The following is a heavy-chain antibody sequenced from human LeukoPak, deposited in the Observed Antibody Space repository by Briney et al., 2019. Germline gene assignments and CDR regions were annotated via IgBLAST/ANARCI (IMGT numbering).Heavy chain of an antibody. CDR2: ISAYNGNT. CDR3: ARDDILGAAPDY. Sequence: ASVKVSCKASGYTFTSYGVTWVRQAPGQGIEWMGWISAYNGNTNYAQKLQGRVTMTTDTSTSTAYMELGSLRSDDTAVYYCARDDILGAAPDYWGQGTRVTVSS. CDR1: GYTFTSYG. J-gene: IGHJ4*02. V-gene: IGHV1-18*01. D-gene: IGHD1-26*01.